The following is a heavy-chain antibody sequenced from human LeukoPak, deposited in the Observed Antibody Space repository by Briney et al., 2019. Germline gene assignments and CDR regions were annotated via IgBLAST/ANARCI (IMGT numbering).Heavy chain of an antibody. V-gene: IGHV3-20*04. D-gene: IGHD3-10*01. CDR3: ARNYGSGSYCCEDY. J-gene: IGHJ4*02. CDR1: GFTFDDYG. CDR2: INWNGGST. Sequence: PGGSLRLSCAASGFTFDDYGMNWVRQAPGRGLEWVSGINWNGGSTGYADSVKGRFTISRDNAKNSLYLQMNSLRAEDTALYYCARNYGSGSYCCEDYWGQGTLVTVSS.